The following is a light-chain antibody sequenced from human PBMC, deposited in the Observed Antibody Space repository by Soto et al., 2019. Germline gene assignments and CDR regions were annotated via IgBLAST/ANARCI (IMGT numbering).Light chain of an antibody. J-gene: IGKJ1*01. V-gene: IGKV3-15*01. CDR3: QQYNNWPT. Sequence: EIVMTQSPATLSVSPGERATLSCRASQSVSSNLAWYQQKPGQAPRLLIYGASTRATGIPARFSGSGSGTEFPLTISRLQSEDVAFYYCQQYNNWPTFGQGTKVEIK. CDR2: GAS. CDR1: QSVSSN.